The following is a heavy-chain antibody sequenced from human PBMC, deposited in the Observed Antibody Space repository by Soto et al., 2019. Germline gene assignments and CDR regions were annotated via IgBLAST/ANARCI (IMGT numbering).Heavy chain of an antibody. D-gene: IGHD2-21*02. Sequence: GGSLRLSCAASGFTFSMSGMHWVRQAPDKGLEWVAVISYDGSNQYSADSVKGRFTISRDNSENTLYLQMNSLSAEDTALYYFAKYFREITAWGPDYWGQGTLVTVSS. CDR3: AKYFREITAWGPDY. CDR2: ISYDGSNQ. CDR1: GFTFSMSG. V-gene: IGHV3-30*18. J-gene: IGHJ4*02.